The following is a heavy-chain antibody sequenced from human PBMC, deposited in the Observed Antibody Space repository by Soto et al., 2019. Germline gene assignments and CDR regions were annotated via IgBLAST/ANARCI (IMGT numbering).Heavy chain of an antibody. Sequence: QVQLEQSGGEVKKPGSSVKVSCKASGVTFSKFIMTWVRQAPGLGLEWVGGIIPIFGTANYAQKFQGRVTITADESTSTSYLEVSNLRSEDAAVYYCAKVRYSSPMGYYYGMDVWSQGTAVTVSS. CDR1: GVTFSKFI. CDR2: IIPIFGTA. V-gene: IGHV1-69*01. CDR3: AKVRYSSPMGYYYGMDV. J-gene: IGHJ6*02. D-gene: IGHD6-19*01.